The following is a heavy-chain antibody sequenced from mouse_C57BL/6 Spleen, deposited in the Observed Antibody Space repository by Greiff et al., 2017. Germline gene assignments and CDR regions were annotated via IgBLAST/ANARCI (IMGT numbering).Heavy chain of an antibody. CDR2: IIPNFGTT. V-gene: IGHV1-39*01. D-gene: IGHD4-1*01. J-gene: IGHJ2*01. Sequence: VQLKQSGPELVKPGASVKISCKASGYSFTDYNMNWVKQSNGQSLEWIGLIIPNFGTTTYNPKFKGKATLTVDQSSSTAYMQLNSVTSEDSAVYYCARERLGRGYFAYWGQGTTLTVSS. CDR3: ARERLGRGYFAY. CDR1: GYSFTDYN.